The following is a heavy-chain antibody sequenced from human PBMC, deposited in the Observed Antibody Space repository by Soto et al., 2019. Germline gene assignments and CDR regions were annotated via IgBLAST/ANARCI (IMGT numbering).Heavy chain of an antibody. D-gene: IGHD2-15*01. V-gene: IGHV3-7*03. CDR3: TRGTDLGDCIGSSCPGMDV. J-gene: IGHJ6*02. CDR2: IKQDGSEK. Sequence: PGGSLRLSCAASGFTSRNYWMSWVRQAPGKGLEWVANIKQDGSEKFYVDSVKGRFTISRDNPKNSLYLQMNSLRAEDTAVYYCTRGTDLGDCIGSSCPGMDVWGQGTTGTVS. CDR1: GFTSRNYW.